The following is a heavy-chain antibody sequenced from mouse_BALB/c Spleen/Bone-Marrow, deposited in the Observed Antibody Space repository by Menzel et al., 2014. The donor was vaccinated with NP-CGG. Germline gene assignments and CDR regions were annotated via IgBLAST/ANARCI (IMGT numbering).Heavy chain of an antibody. CDR1: GYSFTGYY. J-gene: IGHJ4*01. CDR2: VNPNNGGT. CDR3: AKGEDGYFYAMDY. V-gene: IGHV1-26*01. Sequence: EVQRVESGPDLVKPGASVKISCKASGYSFTGYYMHWVKQSHGKSLEWIGRVNPNNGGTSYNQKFKGKAILTVDRSSSTACMELRSLTSEDSAVYYCAKGEDGYFYAMDYWGQGTSVTVSS. D-gene: IGHD2-3*01.